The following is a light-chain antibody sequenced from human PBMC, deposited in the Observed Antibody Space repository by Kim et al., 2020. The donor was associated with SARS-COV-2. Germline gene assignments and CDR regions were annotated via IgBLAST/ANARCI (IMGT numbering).Light chain of an antibody. CDR2: AAS. CDR1: QCISSW. Sequence: SSVGDIFTSTCRASQCISSWLAWYQQKPRNAPKLLIYAASSLQSGVPSMFSGSGSGTDFTLTISSLQPEDFATYYCQQANSFPLTFGGGTKVDIK. V-gene: IGKV1-12*01. CDR3: QQANSFPLT. J-gene: IGKJ4*01.